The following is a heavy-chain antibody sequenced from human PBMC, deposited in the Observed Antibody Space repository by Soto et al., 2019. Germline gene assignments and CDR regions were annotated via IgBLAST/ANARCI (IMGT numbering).Heavy chain of an antibody. V-gene: IGHV5-51*01. D-gene: IGHD2-2*01. CDR1: GYSFTSYW. CDR2: IYPGNSDT. Sequence: GASLKISWKGAGYSFTSYWIGWVRQMPGKGLELMGIIYPGNSDTRYSPSVQGQVTITADKSISTAYLQWSILKASDTAMYYCARRYCSSTRCTRGGWFDPWGQGTLVTVSS. J-gene: IGHJ5*02. CDR3: ARRYCSSTRCTRGGWFDP.